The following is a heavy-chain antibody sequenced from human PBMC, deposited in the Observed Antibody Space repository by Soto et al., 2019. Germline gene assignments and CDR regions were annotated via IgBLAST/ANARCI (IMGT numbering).Heavy chain of an antibody. CDR2: ISYDGSNK. CDR1: GFTFSSYG. J-gene: IGHJ4*02. V-gene: IGHV3-30*18. D-gene: IGHD1-26*01. CDR3: AKEPRYSGEDY. Sequence: QVQLVESGGGVVQPGRSLRLSCAASGFTFSSYGMHWVRQAPGKGLEWVAVISYDGSNKYYADSVKGRFTISRDNSKNTLYLQMNSLRAEDTAVYYCAKEPRYSGEDYWGQGTLVTVSS.